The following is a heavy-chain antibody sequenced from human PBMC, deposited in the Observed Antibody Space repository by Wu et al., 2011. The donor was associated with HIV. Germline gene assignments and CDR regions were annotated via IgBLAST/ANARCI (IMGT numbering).Heavy chain of an antibody. V-gene: IGHV1-69*12. J-gene: IGHJ3*02. CDR1: GGAFSSYA. D-gene: IGHD2/OR15-2a*01. Sequence: QVQVVQSGAQVKKPGSSVKISCKATGGAFSSYAIAWVRQAPGQGLEWMGGIIPMFGKGHYAQKFQGRTTITADESTSTVYMELRSLRSDDTAIYFCASVTCNRDHCYFPYLGDAFNIWGQGTKVTVSS. CDR2: IIPMFGKG. CDR3: ASVTCNRDHCYFPYLGDAFNI.